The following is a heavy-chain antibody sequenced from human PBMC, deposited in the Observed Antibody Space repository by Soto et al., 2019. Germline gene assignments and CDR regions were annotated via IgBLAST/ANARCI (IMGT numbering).Heavy chain of an antibody. CDR3: ARAELDMPTP. V-gene: IGHV3-66*01. Sequence: EVQLVESGGGLVQPGGSLGFSCAASGFTVRSNYLIWVRQPPGQGLEWIPVIYTGGGTKYADSVKGRFTISRDTSRHTVYLHMDSLRVQDTAVYYCARAELDMPTPWGQGSLVTVSS. J-gene: IGHJ5*02. CDR1: GFTVRSNY. CDR2: IYTGGGT. D-gene: IGHD1-26*01.